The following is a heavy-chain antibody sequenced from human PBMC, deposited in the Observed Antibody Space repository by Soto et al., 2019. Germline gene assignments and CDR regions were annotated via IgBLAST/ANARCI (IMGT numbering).Heavy chain of an antibody. D-gene: IGHD3-22*01. J-gene: IGHJ4*02. CDR3: AKDLMFVYYYDSSALPGPFDY. V-gene: IGHV3-30*18. CDR2: ISYDGSNK. Sequence: QVQLVESGGGVVQPGRSLRLSCAASGFTFSSYGMHWVRQAPGKGLEWVAVISYDGSNKYYADSVKGRFTISRDNSKNTLYLQMNSLRAEDTAVYYCAKDLMFVYYYDSSALPGPFDYWGQGTLVTVSS. CDR1: GFTFSSYG.